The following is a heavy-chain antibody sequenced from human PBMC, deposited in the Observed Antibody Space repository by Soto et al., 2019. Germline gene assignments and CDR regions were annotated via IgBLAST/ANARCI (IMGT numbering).Heavy chain of an antibody. CDR3: ARDLTTSGFDP. Sequence: SSETLSLTCTVSGGSISSYYWSWIRQPPGKGLEWIGYIYYSGSTNYNPSLKSRVTISVDTSKNQFSLKLSSVTAADTAVYYCARDLTTSGFDPWGQGTLVTVSS. J-gene: IGHJ5*02. V-gene: IGHV4-59*01. CDR2: IYYSGST. CDR1: GGSISSYY. D-gene: IGHD4-4*01.